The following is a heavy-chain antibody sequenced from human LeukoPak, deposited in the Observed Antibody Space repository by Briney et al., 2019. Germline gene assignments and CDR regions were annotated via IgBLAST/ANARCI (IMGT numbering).Heavy chain of an antibody. CDR3: TTVKRWLQFYFDY. D-gene: IGHD5-24*01. CDR1: GFTFSNAW. J-gene: IGHJ4*02. CDR2: IKSKTDGGTT. V-gene: IGHV3-15*01. Sequence: PGGSLRLSCAASGFTFSNAWMSWVRQAPGKGLEWVGRIKSKTDGGTTDYAAPVKGRFTISRDDSKNTLYLQMNSPKIEDTAVYYYTTVKRWLQFYFDYWGQGTLVTVSS.